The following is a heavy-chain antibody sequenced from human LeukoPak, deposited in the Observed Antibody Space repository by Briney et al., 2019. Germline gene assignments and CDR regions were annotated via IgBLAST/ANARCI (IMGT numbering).Heavy chain of an antibody. D-gene: IGHD6-6*01. Sequence: GGSLRLSCAASGFTFSSYGIHWVRQAPGKGLEWVAFIRYDGSNKYYADSVKGRFTISRDNSKNTLYLQMNSLRAEDTAVYYCARDKWDGRQLVHPLDYWGQGTLVTVSS. V-gene: IGHV3-30*02. J-gene: IGHJ4*02. CDR3: ARDKWDGRQLVHPLDY. CDR2: IRYDGSNK. CDR1: GFTFSSYG.